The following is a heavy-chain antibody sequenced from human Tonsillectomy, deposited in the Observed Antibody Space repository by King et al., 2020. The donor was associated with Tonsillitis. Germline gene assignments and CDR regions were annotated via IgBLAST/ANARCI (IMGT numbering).Heavy chain of an antibody. V-gene: IGHV3-30*18. J-gene: IGHJ5*02. Sequence: VQLVESGGGVVQPGRSLRLSCAASGFTFSSYGMHWVRQAPGKGLEWVAVISYDGSNKYYADSVKGRFTISRDNSKNTLYLQMNSLRAEDTAVYYCAKDYLPIAAEDPNWFDPWGQGTLVTVSS. CDR2: ISYDGSNK. CDR3: AKDYLPIAAEDPNWFDP. D-gene: IGHD6-13*01. CDR1: GFTFSSYG.